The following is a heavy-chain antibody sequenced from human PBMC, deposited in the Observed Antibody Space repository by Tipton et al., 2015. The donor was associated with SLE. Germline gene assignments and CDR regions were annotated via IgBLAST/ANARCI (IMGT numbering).Heavy chain of an antibody. J-gene: IGHJ6*02. CDR3: AKDQQIYYYGSAFGMDV. V-gene: IGHV3-33*03. D-gene: IGHD3-10*01. CDR2: ISYDGTKK. Sequence: RSLRLSCAASGFPFSSYGMHWVRQAPGKGLEWVAVISYDGTKKYDVDSVKGRFTISRENSKNTLYLQMNSLRAEDTAVYYCAKDQQIYYYGSAFGMDVWGQGTTVTVSS. CDR1: GFPFSSYG.